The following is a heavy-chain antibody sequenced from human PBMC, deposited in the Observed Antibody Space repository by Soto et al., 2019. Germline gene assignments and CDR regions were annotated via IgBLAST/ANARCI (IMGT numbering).Heavy chain of an antibody. V-gene: IGHV3-23*01. CDR2: ISGSGSTI. D-gene: IGHD3-22*01. Sequence: GGSLRLSCAASGFTFSSYAVSWVRQAPGKGPEWISSISGSGSTIYYADSVKGRFTISRDNSKNTLYLQMSSLRAEDTAVYYCAKVFYYYGSSGYYYFDYWGQGTLVTVSS. J-gene: IGHJ4*02. CDR3: AKVFYYYGSSGYYYFDY. CDR1: GFTFSSYA.